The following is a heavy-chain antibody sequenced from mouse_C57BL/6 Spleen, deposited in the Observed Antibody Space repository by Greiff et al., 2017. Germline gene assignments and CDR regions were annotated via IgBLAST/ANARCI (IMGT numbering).Heavy chain of an antibody. CDR1: GYTFTDYE. V-gene: IGHV1-15*01. J-gene: IGHJ4*01. CDR2: IDPETGGT. CDR3: TRSGGFFYAMDY. D-gene: IGHD3-1*01. Sequence: VQLQQSGAELVRPGASVTLSCKASGYTFTDYEMHWVKQTPVHGLEWIGAIDPETGGTAYNQKFKGKAILTADKSSSTAYMELRSLTSADSAVYYCTRSGGFFYAMDYWGQGTSVTVSS.